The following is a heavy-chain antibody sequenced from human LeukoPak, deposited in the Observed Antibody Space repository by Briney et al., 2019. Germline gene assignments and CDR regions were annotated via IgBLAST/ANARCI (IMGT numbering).Heavy chain of an antibody. Sequence: GGSLRLSCAATGFTFSSYWMSWVRQAPGKGLEWMANIKQDGSEKYYVDSVKGRFTISRDNAKNSLYLQMNSLRAEDTAVYYCAREVVVPAASYMDVWGKGTTVTVSS. CDR2: IKQDGSEK. CDR1: GFTFSSYW. V-gene: IGHV3-7*01. CDR3: AREVVVPAASYMDV. D-gene: IGHD2-2*01. J-gene: IGHJ6*03.